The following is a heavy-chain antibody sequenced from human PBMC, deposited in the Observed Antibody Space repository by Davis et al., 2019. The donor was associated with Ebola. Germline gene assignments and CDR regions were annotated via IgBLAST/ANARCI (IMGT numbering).Heavy chain of an antibody. CDR1: GFTFSSYW. Sequence: GESLKISCVASGFTFSSYWMSWVRQAPGEGLEWVANIKQDGSEKCYADSVKGRFTISRDNAKNSLYLQMNSLRVEDTAVYYCARSRYDDYWGQGTLVTVSS. CDR2: IKQDGSEK. J-gene: IGHJ4*02. CDR3: ARSRYDDY. D-gene: IGHD3-3*01. V-gene: IGHV3-7*01.